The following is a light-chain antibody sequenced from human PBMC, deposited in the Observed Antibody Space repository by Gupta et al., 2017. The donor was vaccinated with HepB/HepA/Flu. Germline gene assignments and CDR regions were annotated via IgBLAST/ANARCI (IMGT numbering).Light chain of an antibody. CDR2: KAS. J-gene: IGKJ1*01. CDR1: QSISSW. Sequence: DIQMTQSPSTLSASVGDRVTITCRASQSISSWLAWYQQKPGKAPKLLIYKASSLESGVPSRFSGSGSGTEXTLTISXLQPDDFATYYCHQYNIYSPWTFGXGTKVEIK. V-gene: IGKV1-5*03. CDR3: HQYNIYSPWT.